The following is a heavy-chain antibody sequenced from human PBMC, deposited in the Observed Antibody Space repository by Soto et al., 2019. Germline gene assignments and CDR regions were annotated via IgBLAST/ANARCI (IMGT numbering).Heavy chain of an antibody. V-gene: IGHV4-31*03. CDR3: ASIETEVTTWEV. J-gene: IGHJ4*02. D-gene: IGHD4-17*01. CDR2: IYYSGST. CDR1: GGSISSGGYY. Sequence: PSETLSLTCTVSGGSISSGGYYWSWIRQHPGKGLEWIGYIYYSGSTYYNPSLKSRVTISVDTSKNQFSLKLSSVTAADTAVYYCASIETEVTTWEVWGQGTLVTVSS.